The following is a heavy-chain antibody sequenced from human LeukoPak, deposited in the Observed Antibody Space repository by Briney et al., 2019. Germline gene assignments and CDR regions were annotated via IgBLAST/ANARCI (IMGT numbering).Heavy chain of an antibody. CDR2: IYYSGST. J-gene: IGHJ4*02. Sequence: PSETLSLTCTVSGGSISSGGYYWSWIRQHPGKGLEWIGYIYYSGSTYYNPSLKSRVTISVDTSKNQFSLKLSSVTAADTAVYYCARVLRFLEWLSPMYYFDYWGQGTLVTVSS. CDR1: GGSISSGGYY. V-gene: IGHV4-31*03. CDR3: ARVLRFLEWLSPMYYFDY. D-gene: IGHD3-3*01.